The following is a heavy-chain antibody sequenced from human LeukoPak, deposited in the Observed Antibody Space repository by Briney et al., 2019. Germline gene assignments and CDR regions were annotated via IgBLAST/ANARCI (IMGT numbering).Heavy chain of an antibody. D-gene: IGHD3-22*01. J-gene: IGHJ4*02. Sequence: GASVKVSYKASGGTFSSYAISWVRQAPGQGLEWMGGIIPIFGTANYAQKFQGRVTITADESTSTAYMELSSLRSEDTAVYYCARGGYYYDSSGYSHLPDYWGQGTLVTVSA. CDR3: ARGGYYYDSSGYSHLPDY. CDR1: GGTFSSYA. V-gene: IGHV1-69*13. CDR2: IIPIFGTA.